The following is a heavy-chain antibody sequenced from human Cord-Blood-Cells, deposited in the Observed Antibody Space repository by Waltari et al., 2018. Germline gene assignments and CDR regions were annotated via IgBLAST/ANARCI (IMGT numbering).Heavy chain of an antibody. CDR2: ISYDGSNK. D-gene: IGHD7-27*01. J-gene: IGHJ4*02. Sequence: QVQLVESGGGVVQPGRSVRLSRAASGFTFSSYPLHWVRQAPGKGLEWVAVISYDGSNKYYADSVKGRFTISRDNSKNTLYLQMNSLRAEDTAVYYCARDRATGVVDYWGQGTLVTVSS. CDR3: ARDRATGVVDY. CDR1: GFTFSSYP. V-gene: IGHV3-30*04.